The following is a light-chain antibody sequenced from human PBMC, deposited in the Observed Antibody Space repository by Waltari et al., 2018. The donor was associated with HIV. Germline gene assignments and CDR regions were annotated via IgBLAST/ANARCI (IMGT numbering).Light chain of an antibody. CDR2: AAS. CDR1: QSVSSSY. V-gene: IGKV3-20*01. J-gene: IGKJ1*01. Sequence: EIVLTQSPGTLSLSPGERATLSCRASQSVSSSYLVWFQQKPGQAPRLVIYAASSRATGIPDRFSGSGSGTDFTLTISRLEPEDFAVHYCQQYGISPRTFGQGTTLEIK. CDR3: QQYGISPRT.